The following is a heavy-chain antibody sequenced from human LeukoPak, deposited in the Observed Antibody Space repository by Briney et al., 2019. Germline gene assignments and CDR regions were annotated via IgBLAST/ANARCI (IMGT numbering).Heavy chain of an antibody. J-gene: IGHJ4*02. Sequence: GGSLRLSCAASGFTFSSYEMNWVRQAPGKGLEWVSCISSRSSYIYYTDSVKGRFTISRDNAKNSLSLQMNSLRAEDTAVYYCARWLHQLDYWGQGTLVTVSS. CDR3: ARWLHQLDY. V-gene: IGHV3-21*01. CDR1: GFTFSSYE. D-gene: IGHD5-24*01. CDR2: ISSRSSYI.